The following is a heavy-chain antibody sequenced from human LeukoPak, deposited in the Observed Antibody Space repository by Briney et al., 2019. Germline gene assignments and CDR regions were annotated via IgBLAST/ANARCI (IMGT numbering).Heavy chain of an antibody. CDR1: GFTFDDYA. V-gene: IGHV3-9*03. Sequence: PGGSLRLSCAASGFTFDDYAMHWVRQAPGKGLEWVSGISWNSGSIEYADSVKGRFTISRDNAKNSLYLQMNSLRAEDMALYYCAKDILSTTMIRGVSFDLWGRGTLVTVSS. J-gene: IGHJ2*01. CDR2: ISWNSGSI. D-gene: IGHD3-10*01. CDR3: AKDILSTTMIRGVSFDL.